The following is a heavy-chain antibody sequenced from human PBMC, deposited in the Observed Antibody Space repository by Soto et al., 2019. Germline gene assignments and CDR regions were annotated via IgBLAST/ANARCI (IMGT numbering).Heavy chain of an antibody. CDR2: IIPIFGTA. Sequence: SVKVSCKASGGAFSSYAISWVRQAPGQGLEWMGGIIPIFGTANYAQKFQGRVTITADKSTSTAYMELSSLRSEDTAVYYCARGYYYESSGYPRLYYYGMDVCGKGTRVTVSS. V-gene: IGHV1-69*06. CDR1: GGAFSSYA. J-gene: IGHJ6*04. CDR3: ARGYYYESSGYPRLYYYGMDV. D-gene: IGHD3-22*01.